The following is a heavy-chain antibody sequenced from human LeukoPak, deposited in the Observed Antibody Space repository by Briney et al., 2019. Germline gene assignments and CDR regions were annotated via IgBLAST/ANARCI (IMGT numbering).Heavy chain of an antibody. CDR3: AREVLDTAFNWFAP. Sequence: PSQTLSLTCTVSGGSVSSGVYYSSWIRQPAGKGLEWIVRIDNSGTTNYNPSLKSRVTISLDTSKNQFSLKLSSVTAADTAVYYCAREVLDTAFNWFAPWGQGTLVTVSS. CDR1: GGSVSSGVYY. CDR2: IDNSGTT. V-gene: IGHV4-61*02. D-gene: IGHD5-18*01. J-gene: IGHJ5*02.